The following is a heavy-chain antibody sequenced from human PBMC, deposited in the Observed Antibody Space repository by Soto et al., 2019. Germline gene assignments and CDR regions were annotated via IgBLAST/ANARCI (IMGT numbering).Heavy chain of an antibody. CDR1: GFTFTNNW. CDR2: IKEEASDK. J-gene: IGHJ4*02. V-gene: IGHV3-7*01. Sequence: GGSLRLSCVASGFTFTNNWMNWVRQAPGKGLEWVANIKEEASDKNYVDSVKGRFTISRDNSKNSLYLQMNSLRAEDTAVYYCAKDLDIYCSSTSCYSLPDYWGQGTLVTVSS. CDR3: AKDLDIYCSSTSCYSLPDY. D-gene: IGHD2-2*01.